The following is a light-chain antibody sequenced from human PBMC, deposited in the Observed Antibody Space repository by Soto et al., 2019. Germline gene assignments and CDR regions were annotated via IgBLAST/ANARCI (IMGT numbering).Light chain of an antibody. Sequence: DIQMAQSPSSLSASVGDRVTSTCRADQSISRYLNWYQQKPGRAPNLLIYSASTLQSGVPSRFSGSGSGTHFTLTISSLQPEDSAIYYCQQSYNNPTFGQGTQLEIK. CDR3: QQSYNNPT. CDR2: SAS. J-gene: IGKJ5*01. V-gene: IGKV1-39*01. CDR1: QSISRY.